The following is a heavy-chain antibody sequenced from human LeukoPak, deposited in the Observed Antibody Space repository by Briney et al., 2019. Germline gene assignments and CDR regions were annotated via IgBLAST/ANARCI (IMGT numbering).Heavy chain of an antibody. J-gene: IGHJ4*02. CDR1: GFTFSSYE. CDR2: ISSDGSNK. D-gene: IGHD6-19*01. CDR3: ARGSFQDSGWYGNFDY. Sequence: PGGSLRLSCAASGFTFSSYEMNWARQAPGKGLEWVAVISSDGSNKYYADSVKGRFTIPRDNSKNTLYLQMNSLRADDTAVYYCARGSFQDSGWYGNFDYWGQGTLVTVSS. V-gene: IGHV3-30*04.